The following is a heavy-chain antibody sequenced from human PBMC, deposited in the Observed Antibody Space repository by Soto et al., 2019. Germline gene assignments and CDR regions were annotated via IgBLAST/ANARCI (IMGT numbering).Heavy chain of an antibody. CDR3: ARGSGDFWSGYQFDY. D-gene: IGHD3-3*01. V-gene: IGHV1-18*04. CDR1: GYTFTSYG. J-gene: IGHJ4*02. Sequence: GPSVKVSCKASGYTFTSYGISWVRQAPGQGLEWMGWISAYNGNTNYAQKLQGRVTMTTDTSTSTAYMELRSLRSDDTAVYYCARGSGDFWSGYQFDYWGQGTLVTVSS. CDR2: ISAYNGNT.